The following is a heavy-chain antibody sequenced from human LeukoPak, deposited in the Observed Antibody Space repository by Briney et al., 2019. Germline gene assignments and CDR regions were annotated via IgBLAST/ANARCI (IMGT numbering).Heavy chain of an antibody. D-gene: IGHD2-2*01. Sequence: ASVKVSCKASGYTFTSYDIHWVRQATGQGLEWMGRIIPILGIANYAQKFQGRVTITADESTSTAYMELSSLRSEDTAVYYCARWGQSFPQDIVVVPAARYYYYMDVWGKGTTVTVSS. J-gene: IGHJ6*03. CDR1: GYTFTSYD. CDR3: ARWGQSFPQDIVVVPAARYYYYMDV. V-gene: IGHV1-69*04. CDR2: IIPILGIA.